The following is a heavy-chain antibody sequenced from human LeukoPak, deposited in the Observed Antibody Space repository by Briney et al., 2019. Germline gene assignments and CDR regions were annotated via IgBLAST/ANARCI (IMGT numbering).Heavy chain of an antibody. Sequence: TSETLSLTCAVYGGSFSGYYWSWIRQPPGKGLEWIGEINHSGSTNYNPSLKSRVTISVDTSKNQFSLKLSSVTAADTAVYYCARHGTTGIVGANYYMDVWGKGTTVTVSS. CDR1: GGSFSGYY. J-gene: IGHJ6*03. CDR3: ARHGTTGIVGANYYMDV. V-gene: IGHV4-34*01. CDR2: INHSGST. D-gene: IGHD1-1*01.